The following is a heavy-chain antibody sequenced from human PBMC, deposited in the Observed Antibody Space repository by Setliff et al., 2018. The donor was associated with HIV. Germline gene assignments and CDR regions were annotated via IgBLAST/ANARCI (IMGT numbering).Heavy chain of an antibody. V-gene: IGHV4-4*07. CDR3: ALTGHRLLRGYMDV. CDR2: LYVSGDT. J-gene: IGHJ6*03. D-gene: IGHD2-15*01. Sequence: SCKASGYTFTNYFMHWVRQPAGKGLEWIGRLYVSGDTNYNPSLKSRVTMSLDTSKKHFSLNLRSVTAADTAVYYCALTGHRLLRGYMDVWGKGTTVTVS. CDR1: GYTFTNYF.